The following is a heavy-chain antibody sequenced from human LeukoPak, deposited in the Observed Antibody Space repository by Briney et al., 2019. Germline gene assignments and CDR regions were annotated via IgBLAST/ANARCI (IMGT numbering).Heavy chain of an antibody. J-gene: IGHJ6*03. Sequence: PSETLSLTCVVYGGSFSGYYWSWIRQPPGKGLEWIGEINHSGSTNYNPSLKSRVTISVDTSKNQFPLKLSSVTAADTAVYYCASGAGYCSGGSCYSYYYYYMDVWGKGTTVTISS. V-gene: IGHV4-34*01. CDR3: ASGAGYCSGGSCYSYYYYYMDV. CDR1: GGSFSGYY. CDR2: INHSGST. D-gene: IGHD2-15*01.